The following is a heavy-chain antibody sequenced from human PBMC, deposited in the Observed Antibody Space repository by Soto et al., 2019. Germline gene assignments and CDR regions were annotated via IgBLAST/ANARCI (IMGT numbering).Heavy chain of an antibody. CDR1: GFTFSSYA. CDR3: ARSVAGTFDY. J-gene: IGHJ4*02. Sequence: EVQLVESGGGLVQPGGSLRLSCAASGFTFSSYAMHWVRQAPGKGLEYVSAISSNGGSTYYANSVKGRFTISRDNSKNTLYLQMGSLRAEDMAVYCCARSVAGTFDYWGQGTLVTVSS. V-gene: IGHV3-64*01. D-gene: IGHD6-19*01. CDR2: ISSNGGST.